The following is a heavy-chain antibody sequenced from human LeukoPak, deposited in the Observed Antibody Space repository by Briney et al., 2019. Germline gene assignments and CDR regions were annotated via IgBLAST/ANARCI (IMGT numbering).Heavy chain of an antibody. V-gene: IGHV3-48*03. Sequence: GGSLRLSCAASGFTFSSYEVNWVRQAPGKGLDWVSYISSGGDTTYYADSVKGRFTISRDNAKNSLYLQMNSLRAEDTAVYYCARDNYDTGGYYFDWGQGTLVTVSS. CDR2: ISSGGDTT. D-gene: IGHD3-22*01. J-gene: IGHJ4*02. CDR1: GFTFSSYE. CDR3: ARDNYDTGGYYFD.